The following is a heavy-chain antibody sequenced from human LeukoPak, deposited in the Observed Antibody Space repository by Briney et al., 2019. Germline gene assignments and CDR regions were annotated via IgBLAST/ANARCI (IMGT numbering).Heavy chain of an antibody. V-gene: IGHV1-18*04. CDR2: ISAYNGNT. CDR1: GYTFTGYY. Sequence: GASVKVSCKASGYTFTGYYMHWVRQAPGQGLEWMGWISAYNGNTNYAQKLQGRVTMTTDTSTSTAYMELRSLRSDDTAVYYCARARRNTVTPDYWGQGTLVTVSS. CDR3: ARARRNTVTPDY. J-gene: IGHJ4*02. D-gene: IGHD4-17*01.